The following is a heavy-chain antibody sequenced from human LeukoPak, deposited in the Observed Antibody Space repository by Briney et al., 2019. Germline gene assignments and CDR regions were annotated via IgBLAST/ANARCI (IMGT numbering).Heavy chain of an antibody. V-gene: IGHV3-11*04. D-gene: IGHD1-26*01. CDR2: ISSSGSTI. CDR1: GFTFSDYY. CDR3: ARILRWELYIDY. Sequence: KPGGSLRLSCAASGFTFSDYYMSWIRQAPGKGLEWVSYISSSGSTIYYADSVKGRFTISRDNAKNSLYPQMNSLRAEDTAVYYCARILRWELYIDYWGQGTLVTVSS. J-gene: IGHJ4*02.